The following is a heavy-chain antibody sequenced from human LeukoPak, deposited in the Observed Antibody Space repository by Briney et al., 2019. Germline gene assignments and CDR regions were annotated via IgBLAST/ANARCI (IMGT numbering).Heavy chain of an antibody. CDR3: AREGVNYYDSSGYYAVS. Sequence: GRSLRLSCAASGFTFDDYAMHWVRQAPGKGLEWVSGISWNSGSIGYADSVKGRFTISRDKSKNTVSLQMNSLRAEDTAVYYCAREGVNYYDSSGYYAVSWGQGTLVTVSS. J-gene: IGHJ5*02. V-gene: IGHV3-9*01. D-gene: IGHD3-22*01. CDR1: GFTFDDYA. CDR2: ISWNSGSI.